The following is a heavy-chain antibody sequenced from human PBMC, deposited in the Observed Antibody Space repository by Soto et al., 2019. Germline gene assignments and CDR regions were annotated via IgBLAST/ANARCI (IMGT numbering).Heavy chain of an antibody. D-gene: IGHD2-15*01. CDR1: GYPFTAFD. CDR2: MNPSSGDS. J-gene: IGHJ4*02. Sequence: QVQLVQSGAEVKKPGASVKVSCEASGYPFTAFDINWVRQAAGQGLEWMGWMNPSSGDSAFAQRFQDRITMTRTTSINTAYMELSRLTSDDTAVYYCVRQPGGVATPGDDYWGQGTLVTVSS. V-gene: IGHV1-8*01. CDR3: VRQPGGVATPGDDY.